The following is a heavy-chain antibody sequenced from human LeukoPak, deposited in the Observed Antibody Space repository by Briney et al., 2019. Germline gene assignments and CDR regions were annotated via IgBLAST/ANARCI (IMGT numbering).Heavy chain of an antibody. CDR2: INTNTGNP. CDR3: GRDPKLGIRGYTYGYIDF. J-gene: IGHJ4*02. V-gene: IGHV7-4-1*02. Sequence: ASVKVSCKASGYTFTNYYIHWVRQAPGQGLEWMGWINTNTGNPTYAQGFFTGRYVFPLDTSVNTAYLQITGLKADDTAVYYCGRDPKLGIRGYTYGYIDFWGQGTLVTVAS. D-gene: IGHD5-18*01. CDR1: GYTFTNYY.